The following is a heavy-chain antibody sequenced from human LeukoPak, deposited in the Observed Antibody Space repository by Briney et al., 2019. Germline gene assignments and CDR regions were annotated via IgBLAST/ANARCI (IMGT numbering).Heavy chain of an antibody. CDR2: INWNGGST. CDR1: GFTFDAYG. J-gene: IGHJ4*02. CDR3: AIVGDCSSTSCPQSPINYYFDY. V-gene: IGHV3-20*04. Sequence: GGSLRLSCTASGFTFDAYGMSGVRQAPGKGRVWVSGINWNGGSTGYADSVKGRFTISRDNAKNSLYLQINSLSAEDTALDYRAIVGDCSSTSCPQSPINYYFDYRGQGTLVTVSS. D-gene: IGHD2-2*01.